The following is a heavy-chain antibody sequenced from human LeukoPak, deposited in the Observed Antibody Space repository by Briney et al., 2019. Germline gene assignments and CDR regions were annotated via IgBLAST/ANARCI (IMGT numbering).Heavy chain of an antibody. CDR1: GYSFTSYW. J-gene: IGHJ4*02. CDR3: SRHLRTRRLESEY. D-gene: IGHD3-16*01. Sequence: KYGESLKISCKGSGYSFTSYWIGWVRQMPGEGLEWMGIIYPGDSDTRYSPSFQGQVTISADKSISTAYLQWSSLKASDTAMYNCSRHLRTRRLESEYWGQGTLVTVSS. V-gene: IGHV5-51*01. CDR2: IYPGDSDT.